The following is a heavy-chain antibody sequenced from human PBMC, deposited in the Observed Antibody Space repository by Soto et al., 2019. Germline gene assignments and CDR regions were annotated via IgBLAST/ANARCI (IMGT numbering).Heavy chain of an antibody. V-gene: IGHV4-4*02. Sequence: EILSVTCALSGGSKNSSNWGSWVRQPPVKGLEWIGEIYHSGSSNYNPSLKSRVTISVDKSKNQFSLKLSSVTAADTAVDYCARDRGGTTLYYYYGMDVWGQGTTVTVSS. CDR1: GGSKNSSNW. D-gene: IGHD1-1*01. J-gene: IGHJ6*01. CDR2: IYHSGSS. CDR3: ARDRGGTTLYYYYGMDV.